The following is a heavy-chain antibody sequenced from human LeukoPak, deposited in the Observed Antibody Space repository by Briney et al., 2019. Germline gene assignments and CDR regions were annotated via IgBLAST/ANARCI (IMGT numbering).Heavy chain of an antibody. D-gene: IGHD3-3*01. Sequence: ASVTVSCKASGYSFNGHYMHWVRQAPAHGLEWMGWINPNSGGTNYAQKFQRRVTMTRDTSISTAYMELSRLRSDDTAVYYCARDKVTIFGVVPLYMDVWGKGTTVTVSS. CDR2: INPNSGGT. J-gene: IGHJ6*03. V-gene: IGHV1-2*02. CDR1: GYSFNGHY. CDR3: ARDKVTIFGVVPLYMDV.